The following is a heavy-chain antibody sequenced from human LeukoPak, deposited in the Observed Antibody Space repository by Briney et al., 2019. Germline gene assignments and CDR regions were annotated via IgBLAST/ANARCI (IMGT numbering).Heavy chain of an antibody. CDR2: IGGTGTTT. J-gene: IGHJ4*02. CDR3: ARGRGGSGNYYFDY. CDR1: GFSFSIFA. D-gene: IGHD3-10*01. V-gene: IGHV3-23*01. Sequence: GGSLRLSCAASGFSFSIFAINWARQAPGKGLEWVSGIGGTGTTTYYADSVKSRFTISRDNSKNTVFLQLSSLSAEDTAVYYCARGRGGSGNYYFDYWGQGTLAIASS.